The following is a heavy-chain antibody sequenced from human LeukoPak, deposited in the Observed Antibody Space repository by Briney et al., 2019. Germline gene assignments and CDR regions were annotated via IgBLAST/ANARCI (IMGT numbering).Heavy chain of an antibody. CDR3: ARRSGAAGISRYFDY. V-gene: IGHV1-46*01. CDR2: INPSGGST. CDR1: GYTFTGYY. Sequence: ASVKVSCKASGYTFTGYYMHWVRQAPGQGLEWMGIINPSGGSTSYAQKFQGRVIMTRDMSTSTVYMELSSLRSEDTAVYYCARRSGAAGISRYFDYWGQGTLVTVSS. J-gene: IGHJ4*02. D-gene: IGHD6-13*01.